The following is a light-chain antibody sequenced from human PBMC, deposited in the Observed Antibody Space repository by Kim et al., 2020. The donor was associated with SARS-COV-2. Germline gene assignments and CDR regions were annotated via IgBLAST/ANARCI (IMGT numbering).Light chain of an antibody. Sequence: RATINCKSSQSVLYSFNNKNYLAWYQHKPGQPPKLVIYWASTRESGVPDRFSGSGSGTDFTLTISSLQAEDVAVYYCQQYYSIPYSFGQGTKLEI. J-gene: IGKJ2*03. V-gene: IGKV4-1*01. CDR3: QQYYSIPYS. CDR1: QSVLYSFNNKNY. CDR2: WAS.